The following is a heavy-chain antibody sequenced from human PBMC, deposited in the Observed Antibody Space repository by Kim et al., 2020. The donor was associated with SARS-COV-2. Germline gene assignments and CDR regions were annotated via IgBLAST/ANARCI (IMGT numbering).Heavy chain of an antibody. Sequence: SETLSLTCAVYGGSFSGYYWSWIRQPPGKGLEWIGEINHSGSTNYNPSLKSRVTISVDTSKNQFSLKLSSVTAADTAVYYCARGRTRNYYGSGTNKKPNNWFDPWGQGTLVTVSS. CDR2: INHSGST. J-gene: IGHJ5*02. CDR3: ARGRTRNYYGSGTNKKPNNWFDP. D-gene: IGHD3-10*01. CDR1: GGSFSGYY. V-gene: IGHV4-34*01.